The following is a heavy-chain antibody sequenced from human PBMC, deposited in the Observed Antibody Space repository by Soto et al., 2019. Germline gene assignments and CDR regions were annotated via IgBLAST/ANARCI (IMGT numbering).Heavy chain of an antibody. Sequence: SETLSVTCAVYGGSFSGYYWSWIRQPPGKGLEWIGEINHSGSTNYNPSLKSRVTISVDTSKNQFSLKLSSVTAADTAVYYCARGFIITIFGVVRDHDALDARGQWTT. J-gene: IGHJ6*02. CDR3: ARGFIITIFGVVRDHDALDA. CDR1: GGSFSGYY. V-gene: IGHV4-34*01. CDR2: INHSGST. D-gene: IGHD3-3*01.